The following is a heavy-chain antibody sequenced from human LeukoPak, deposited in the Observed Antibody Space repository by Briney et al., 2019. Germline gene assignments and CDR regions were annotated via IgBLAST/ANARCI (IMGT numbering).Heavy chain of an antibody. D-gene: IGHD2-2*01. CDR3: ARGGVVVVPAAMRHFDY. CDR2: INHSGST. V-gene: IGHV4-34*01. J-gene: IGHJ4*02. CDR1: GGSFSGYY. Sequence: SETLFLTCAVYGGSFSGYYWSWIRQPPGKGLEWIGEINHSGSTNYNPSLKSRVTISVDTSKNQFSLKLSSVTAADTAVYYCARGGVVVVPAAMRHFDYWGQGTLVTVSS.